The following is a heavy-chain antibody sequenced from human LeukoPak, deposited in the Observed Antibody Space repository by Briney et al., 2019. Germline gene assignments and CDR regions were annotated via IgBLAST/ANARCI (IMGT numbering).Heavy chain of an antibody. J-gene: IGHJ6*02. Sequence: PGGSLRLSCAASGFTFSSYAMSWVRQAPGKGLEWVSAISGSGGSTYYADSVKGRFTISRDNAKNSLYLQMNSLRAEDTAVYYCARYCSSTSCYSYYYGMDVWGQGTTVTVSS. D-gene: IGHD2-2*01. CDR3: ARYCSSTSCYSYYYGMDV. V-gene: IGHV3-23*01. CDR2: ISGSGGST. CDR1: GFTFSSYA.